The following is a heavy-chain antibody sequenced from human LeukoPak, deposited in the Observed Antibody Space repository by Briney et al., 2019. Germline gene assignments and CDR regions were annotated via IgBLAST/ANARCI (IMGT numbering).Heavy chain of an antibody. J-gene: IGHJ4*02. D-gene: IGHD6-19*01. V-gene: IGHV3-7*01. CDR3: TRDIAVAGTLDY. CDR1: GFSFSSYW. CDR2: IKQDGSEK. Sequence: GGSLRLSCAASGFSFSSYWMSWVRQAPGKGLEWVANIKQDGSEKYYVDSVKGRFTISRDNARNSLFLQMNSLRAEDTAVYYCTRDIAVAGTLDYWGEGTLVTVSA.